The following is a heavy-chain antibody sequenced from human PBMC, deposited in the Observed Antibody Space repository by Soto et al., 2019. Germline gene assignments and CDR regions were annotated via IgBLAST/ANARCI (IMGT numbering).Heavy chain of an antibody. CDR1: GGSISSYY. V-gene: IGHV4-59*01. Sequence: QVQLQESGPGLVKPSETLSLTCTVSGGSISSYYWSWIRQPPGKGLEWIGYIYYSGSTNYNPSLKSRVTISVDTSKNQFSLKLSSVTAADTAVYYCARGSSSWYPYWGQGTLVTVSS. CDR2: IYYSGST. D-gene: IGHD6-13*01. J-gene: IGHJ4*02. CDR3: ARGSSSWYPY.